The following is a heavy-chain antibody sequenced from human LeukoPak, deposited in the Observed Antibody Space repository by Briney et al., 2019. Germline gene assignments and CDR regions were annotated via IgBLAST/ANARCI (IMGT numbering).Heavy chain of an antibody. CDR3: ARSPHYYYMDV. V-gene: IGHV4-38-2*01. CDR1: GYSISSGYY. Sequence: PSETLSLTCAVSGYSISSGYYWGWIRPPPGKGLEWIGSIYHSGSTYYNPSLKSRVIISLDTSKNQFSLNLSSVTAADTAVYYCARSPHYYYMDVWGKGTTVTVSS. CDR2: IYHSGST. J-gene: IGHJ6*03.